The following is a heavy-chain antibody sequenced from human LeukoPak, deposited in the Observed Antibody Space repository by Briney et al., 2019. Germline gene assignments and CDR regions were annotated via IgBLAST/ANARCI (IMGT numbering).Heavy chain of an antibody. V-gene: IGHV4-39*01. CDR2: IYYSGST. J-gene: IGHJ2*01. CDR3: ARQLPPTVVIRWYFDL. CDR1: GGSISSGGYY. D-gene: IGHD1-26*01. Sequence: SQTLSLTCTVSGGSISSGGYYWGWIRQPPGKGLEWIGSIYYSGSTYYNPSLKSRVTISVDTSKNQFSLKLSSVTAADTAVYYCARQLPPTVVIRWYFDLWGRGTLVTVSS.